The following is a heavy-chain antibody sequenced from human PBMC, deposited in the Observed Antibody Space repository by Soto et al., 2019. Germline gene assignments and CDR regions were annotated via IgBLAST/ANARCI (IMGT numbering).Heavy chain of an antibody. CDR3: ARTPTDRFLQSSPTYYYFGMDV. Sequence: SVKVSCKASRGTFSSFAISWVRQAPGQGLEWMGWIIPIFHTSNYAQNFQGTATITADESTSTAFLELSSLRSDDTAVYYCARTPTDRFLQSSPTYYYFGMDVWGQGTTVTVYS. D-gene: IGHD3-3*01. CDR1: RGTFSSFA. CDR2: IIPIFHTS. V-gene: IGHV1-69*13. J-gene: IGHJ6*02.